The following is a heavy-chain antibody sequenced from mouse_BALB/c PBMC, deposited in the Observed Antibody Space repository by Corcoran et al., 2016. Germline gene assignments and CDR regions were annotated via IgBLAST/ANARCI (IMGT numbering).Heavy chain of an antibody. CDR2: INTYTGEP. V-gene: IGHV9-3-1*01. Sequence: QIQLVQSGHELKKPGETVKISCKASGYTFTNYGMNWVKQAQGKGLKWMGWINTYTGEPTYADDFKGRFAFSLETSASTAYLQINNLKNEDTATYFCAREPRAMDYWGQGTSVTVSS. CDR1: GYTFTNYG. J-gene: IGHJ4*01. CDR3: AREPRAMDY.